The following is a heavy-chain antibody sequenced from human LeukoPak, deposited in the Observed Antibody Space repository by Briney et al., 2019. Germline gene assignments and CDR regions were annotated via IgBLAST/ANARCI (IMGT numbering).Heavy chain of an antibody. J-gene: IGHJ4*02. D-gene: IGHD3-3*01. CDR1: GGSMNSNNYY. CDR2: IYHSEST. Sequence: SDTLSLTCTVSGGSMNSNNYYWGWIRQPPGKGLEWIGSIYHSESTYYNPSLKSRVTISVDTSKNQFSLKLSSVTAADTAVYYCASYITIFGPPQDYWGQGTLVTVSS. CDR3: ASYITIFGPPQDY. V-gene: IGHV4-39*07.